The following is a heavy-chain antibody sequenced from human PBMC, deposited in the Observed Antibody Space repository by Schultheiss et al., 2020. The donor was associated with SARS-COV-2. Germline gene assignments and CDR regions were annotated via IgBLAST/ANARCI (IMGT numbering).Heavy chain of an antibody. CDR2: IWYDGSNK. CDR3: ARGKTWLQFDS. CDR1: GFTFSSYG. V-gene: IGHV3-33*01. D-gene: IGHD6-19*01. Sequence: GESLKISCAASGFTFSSYGMHWVRQAPGKGLEWVAVIWYDGSNKYYADSVKGRFTISRDNSKNTLYLQMNSLRAEDTAVYYCARGKTWLQFDSWGQGALVTVSS. J-gene: IGHJ4*02.